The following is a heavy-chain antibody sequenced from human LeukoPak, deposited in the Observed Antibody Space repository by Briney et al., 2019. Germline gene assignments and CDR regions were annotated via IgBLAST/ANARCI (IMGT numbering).Heavy chain of an antibody. V-gene: IGHV4-34*01. CDR2: INHSGST. D-gene: IGHD3-10*01. CDR1: GGSFSGYY. Sequence: SETLSLTCAVYGGSFSGYYWSWIRQPPGKGLEWIGEINHSGSTNYNPSLKSRVTISVDTSKNQFSLKLSSVTAADTAVYYCARRYHGSGSYPNPWGQGTLVTVSS. J-gene: IGHJ5*02. CDR3: ARRYHGSGSYPNP.